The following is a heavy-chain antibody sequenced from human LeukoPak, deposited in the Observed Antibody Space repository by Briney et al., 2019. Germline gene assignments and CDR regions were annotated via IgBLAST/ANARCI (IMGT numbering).Heavy chain of an antibody. V-gene: IGHV4-59*01. CDR1: GGSISSYY. CDR3: ARVLSVVVTATPHDAFDI. J-gene: IGHJ3*02. Sequence: SETLSLTCTVSGGSISSYYWSWIRQPPGKGLEWIGYIYYSGSTNYNPSLKSRVTISVDTSKNQFSLKLSSVTAADTAVYYCARVLSVVVTATPHDAFDIWGQGTMVTVSS. CDR2: IYYSGST. D-gene: IGHD2-21*02.